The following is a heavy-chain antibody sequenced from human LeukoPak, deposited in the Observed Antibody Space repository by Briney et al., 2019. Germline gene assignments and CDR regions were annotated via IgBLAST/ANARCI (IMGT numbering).Heavy chain of an antibody. CDR1: GYTLTSYY. CDR3: ARRFTGTTNFDF. CDR2: ISAYNGNT. J-gene: IGHJ4*02. V-gene: IGHV1-18*04. Sequence: ASVKVSCKASGYTLTSYYMHWLRQAPGQGLEWMGWISAYNGNTNYAQKLQGRVTMSTDTSTTTAYMELRSLRSDDTAVYYCARRFTGTTNFDFWGQGTLVTVSS. D-gene: IGHD1-1*01.